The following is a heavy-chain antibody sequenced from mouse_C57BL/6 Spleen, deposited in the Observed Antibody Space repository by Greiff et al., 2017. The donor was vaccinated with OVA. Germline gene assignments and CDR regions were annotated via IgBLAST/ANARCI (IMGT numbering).Heavy chain of an antibody. D-gene: IGHD2-1*01. CDR1: GFTFSSYA. J-gene: IGHJ3*01. Sequence: EVKLVESGGGLVKPGGSLKLSCAASGFTFSSYAMSWVRQTPEKRLEWVATISDGGSYTYYPDNVKGRFTISRDNAKNNLYLQMSHLKSEDTAMYYCARDRGGNYGVLFAYWGQGTLVTVSA. CDR2: ISDGGSYT. CDR3: ARDRGGNYGVLFAY. V-gene: IGHV5-4*01.